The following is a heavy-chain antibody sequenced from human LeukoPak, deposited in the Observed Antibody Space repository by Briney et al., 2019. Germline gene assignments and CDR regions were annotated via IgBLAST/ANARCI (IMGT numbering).Heavy chain of an antibody. J-gene: IGHJ4*02. CDR2: IYTSGST. CDR3: ARELDSGYDEGYFDY. D-gene: IGHD5-12*01. CDR1: GSISSYY. V-gene: IGHV4-4*09. Sequence: SETLSLTCTVSGSISSYYWSWIRQPPGKGLEWIGYIYTSGSTNYNPSLKSRVTISVDTSKNQFSLKLSSVTAADTAVYYCARELDSGYDEGYFDYWGQGTLVTVSS.